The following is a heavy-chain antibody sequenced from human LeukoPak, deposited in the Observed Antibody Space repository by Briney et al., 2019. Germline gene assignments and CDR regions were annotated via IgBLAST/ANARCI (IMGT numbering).Heavy chain of an antibody. Sequence: GSLRLSCAASGFTFSDYYMSWIRQAPGKGLEWVSYISSSGSTIYYADSVKGRFTISRDNAKNSLYLQMNSLRAEDTAVYYCARDRAGANYYYMDVWGKGTTVTISS. CDR2: ISSSGSTI. V-gene: IGHV3-11*01. D-gene: IGHD1-26*01. J-gene: IGHJ6*03. CDR1: GFTFSDYY. CDR3: ARDRAGANYYYMDV.